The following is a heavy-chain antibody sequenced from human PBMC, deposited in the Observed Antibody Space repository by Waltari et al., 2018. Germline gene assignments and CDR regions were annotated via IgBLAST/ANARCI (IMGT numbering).Heavy chain of an antibody. D-gene: IGHD6-6*01. J-gene: IGHJ3*02. CDR3: ARHWYSSSSGAFDI. CDR2: IYHSGST. CDR1: GYSISSGYY. Sequence: QVQLQESGPGLVTPSETLSLTCAVSGYSISSGYYWGWLLQPPGKGLEWIGSIYHSGSTYYNPSLKSRVTISVDTSKNQFSLKLSSVTAADTAVYYCARHWYSSSSGAFDIWGQGTMVTVSS. V-gene: IGHV4-38-2*01.